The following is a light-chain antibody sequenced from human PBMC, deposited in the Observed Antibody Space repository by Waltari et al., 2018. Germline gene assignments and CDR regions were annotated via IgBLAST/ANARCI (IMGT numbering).Light chain of an antibody. V-gene: IGKV1-39*01. CDR3: QHSYSNPVT. CDR2: AAS. J-gene: IGKJ1*01. Sequence: IQMTQSPSSLSASVRDRVTITWRASQSIITYLNWYQHKPVKAHQLLISAASSLQTVVPSRFSGSGSGTDFTLTIIRLQPEDFATYHCQHSYSNPVTFGQGTRVEIK. CDR1: QSIITY.